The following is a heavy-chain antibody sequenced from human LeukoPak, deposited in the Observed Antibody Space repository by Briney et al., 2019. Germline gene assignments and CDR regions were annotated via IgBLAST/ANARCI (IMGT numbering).Heavy chain of an antibody. CDR2: INQDGSEK. CDR1: GFTFSSYW. J-gene: IGHJ5*02. Sequence: GGSLRLSCAASGFTFSSYWMSWVRQAPGKGLQWVANINQDGSEKYYVDSVKGRFTISRDNAKNSLYLQVNSLRAEDTAVYYCARHRLHSSTWFGRQEGWFDPWGQGTLVTVSS. CDR3: ARHRLHSSTWFGRQEGWFDP. D-gene: IGHD2/OR15-2a*01. V-gene: IGHV3-7*03.